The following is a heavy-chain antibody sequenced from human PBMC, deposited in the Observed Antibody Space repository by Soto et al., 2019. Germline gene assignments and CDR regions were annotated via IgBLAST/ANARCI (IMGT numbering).Heavy chain of an antibody. CDR2: IKSRADGGTT. D-gene: IGHD3-16*01. J-gene: IGHJ4*02. Sequence: EVQLVESGGDFVKPGGSLRVSCAVSGFSFSNAWMSWVRQAPGKGLEWVGRIKSRADGGTTDYTAPVKGRFTISRDDSKNTVFLQMNSLKTEDTDVYYCTAHLGAFFPLDYWCQGTLVTVSS. CDR3: TAHLGAFFPLDY. V-gene: IGHV3-15*01. CDR1: GFSFSNAW.